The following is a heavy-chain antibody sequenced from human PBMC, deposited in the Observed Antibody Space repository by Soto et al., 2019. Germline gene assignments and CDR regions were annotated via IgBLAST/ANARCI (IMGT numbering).Heavy chain of an antibody. CDR2: IYPSGMP. D-gene: IGHD5-18*01. J-gene: IGHJ4*02. CDR3: ARERGGYGLFDS. CDR1: GGSISNAAYS. V-gene: IGHV4-30-2*01. Sequence: LSLTCTVSGGSISNAAYSWSWIRQPPGKGLEWIGYIYPSGMPFYNPSLRSRVTISIDRSNDQFSLNLKSVTAADTAVYYCARERGGYGLFDSWGQGTLVTVSS.